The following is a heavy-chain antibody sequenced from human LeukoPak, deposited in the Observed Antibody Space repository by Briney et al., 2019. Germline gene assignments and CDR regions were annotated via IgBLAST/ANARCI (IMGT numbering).Heavy chain of an antibody. CDR1: VGSISSSRYY. CDR3: AILEGDSSSWHVHDAFDI. J-gene: IGHJ3*02. D-gene: IGHD6-13*01. CDR2: IYYSGST. Sequence: SETLSLTCTVSVGSISSSRYYGGWIRQPPGKGLEWIGSIYYSGSTYYNRSLKSRVTISVDTSKNQSSLKLSSVTATDTAVYYCAILEGDSSSWHVHDAFDIWGQGTMVTVSS. V-gene: IGHV4-39*01.